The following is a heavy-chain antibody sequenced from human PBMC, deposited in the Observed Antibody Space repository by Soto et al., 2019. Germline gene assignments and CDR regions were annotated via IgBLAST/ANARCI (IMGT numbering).Heavy chain of an antibody. D-gene: IGHD3-16*01. CDR3: AKDQDTTIGHYFKY. CDR1: RFISSHYS. CDR2: TSSDGNNK. J-gene: IGHJ4*02. V-gene: IGHV3-30*18. Sequence: GSLRQSCAAYRFISSHYSMRWVRQAPGKGLECVAVTSSDGNNKYYADSVKGRFTISRDNSKYTLYLLLNSLRAEDTAVYYCAKDQDTTIGHYFKYLGPGTLVAASS.